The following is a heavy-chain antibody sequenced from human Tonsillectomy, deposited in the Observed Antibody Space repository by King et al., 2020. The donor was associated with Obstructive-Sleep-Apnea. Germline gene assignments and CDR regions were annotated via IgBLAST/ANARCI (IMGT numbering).Heavy chain of an antibody. Sequence: VQLQESGPGLVKPSETLSLTCTVSGGSISSYYWSWIRQPAGKGREWIVRIYTSGSTNYNPSLKIRVTMSVYTSKTQFSLKLSSVTAADTAVYYCARGYCSGGSCVSYNWFDPWGQGTLVTASS. J-gene: IGHJ5*02. CDR2: IYTSGST. CDR3: ARGYCSGGSCVSYNWFDP. V-gene: IGHV4-4*07. D-gene: IGHD2-15*01. CDR1: GGSISSYY.